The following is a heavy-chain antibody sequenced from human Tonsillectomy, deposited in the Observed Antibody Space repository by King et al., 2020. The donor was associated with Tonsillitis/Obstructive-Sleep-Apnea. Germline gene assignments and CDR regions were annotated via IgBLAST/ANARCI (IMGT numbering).Heavy chain of an antibody. D-gene: IGHD3-3*01. J-gene: IGHJ4*02. CDR1: GFTFSSYA. Sequence: VQLVESGGGLVQPGGSLRLSCAASGFTFSSYAMSWVRQAPGKGLEWVSAISGSGGSTYYADSVKGRFTITGDNSQNKLYRQVNSLSAEDRAGYYCATSVVSITIVGVVILRDYWGQGALVTVSS. CDR2: ISGSGGST. V-gene: IGHV3-23*04. CDR3: ATSVVSITIVGVVILRDY.